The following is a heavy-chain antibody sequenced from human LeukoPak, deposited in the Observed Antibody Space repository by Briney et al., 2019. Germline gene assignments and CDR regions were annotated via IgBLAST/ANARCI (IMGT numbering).Heavy chain of an antibody. V-gene: IGHV4-39*01. J-gene: IGHJ4*02. CDR3: ARPGSYDSSGYFSD. CDR2: IYYSGST. D-gene: IGHD3-22*01. CDR1: GGSISSSSYY. Sequence: PSGTLSLTCTVSGGSISSSSYYWGWGRQPRGEGGEWIGRIYYSGSTYYNTSRKSRVTISVKTAKNQCSLKLSSVTAADTAVYYCARPGSYDSSGYFSDWGQGTLVTVSS.